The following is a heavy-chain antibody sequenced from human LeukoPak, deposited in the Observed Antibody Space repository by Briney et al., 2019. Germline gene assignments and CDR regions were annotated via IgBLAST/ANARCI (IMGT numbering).Heavy chain of an antibody. D-gene: IGHD3-16*01. CDR3: ARHPGGGWFDP. V-gene: IGHV4-39*01. J-gene: IGHJ5*02. Sequence: SDPLPLPYTVSCGSIRISLYFGRWIRRPPGRGLWWIGSIYDSGSTYYNPSLKRRVTISVDTSKNQFSLKLSSVTAADTAVYYCARHPGGGWFDPWGQGTLVTVSS. CDR2: IYDSGST. CDR1: CGSIRISLYF.